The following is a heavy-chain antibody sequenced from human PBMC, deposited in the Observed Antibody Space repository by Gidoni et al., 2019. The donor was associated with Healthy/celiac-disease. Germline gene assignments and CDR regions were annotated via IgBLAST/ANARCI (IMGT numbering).Heavy chain of an antibody. CDR3: AGPRDSSGPEGVFDY. CDR2: IIPIFGTA. J-gene: IGHJ4*02. V-gene: IGHV1-69*01. CDR1: GGTFSSYA. Sequence: QVQLVQSGAEVKKPGSSVTVSCKASGGTFSSYAISWVRQAHGQGLEWMGGIIPIFGTANYAQKFQGRVTITADESTSTAYMELSSLRSEDTAVYYCAGPRDSSGPEGVFDYWGQGTLVTVSS. D-gene: IGHD6-19*01.